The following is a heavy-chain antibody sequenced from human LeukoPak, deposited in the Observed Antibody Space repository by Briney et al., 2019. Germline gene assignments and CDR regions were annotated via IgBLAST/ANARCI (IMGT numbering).Heavy chain of an antibody. D-gene: IGHD3-16*01. J-gene: IGHJ4*02. CDR3: ARDHLYYEISGPRFDN. Sequence: PGGSLRLSCAASGFTFSSYSMNWVRQAPGKGLEWVSYISSRSATIYYVDSVKGRFTILRDNAKNSLYLQMNSLRAEDTAVYYCARDHLYYEISGPRFDNWGQGTRVTVSS. CDR2: ISSRSATI. CDR1: GFTFSSYS. V-gene: IGHV3-48*04.